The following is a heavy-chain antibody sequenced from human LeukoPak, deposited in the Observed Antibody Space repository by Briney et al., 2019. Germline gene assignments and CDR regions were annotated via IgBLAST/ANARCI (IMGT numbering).Heavy chain of an antibody. Sequence: PGGSLRLFCAASGFTFSSYAMSWVRQTPGKGLEWVSAISGSGGSTYYADSVKGRFTISRDNSKNTLYLQMNSLRAEDTAVYYCAKEHVLLWFGELLPPPYFDYWGQGTLVTVSS. J-gene: IGHJ4*02. CDR1: GFTFSSYA. D-gene: IGHD3-10*01. V-gene: IGHV3-23*01. CDR3: AKEHVLLWFGELLPPPYFDY. CDR2: ISGSGGST.